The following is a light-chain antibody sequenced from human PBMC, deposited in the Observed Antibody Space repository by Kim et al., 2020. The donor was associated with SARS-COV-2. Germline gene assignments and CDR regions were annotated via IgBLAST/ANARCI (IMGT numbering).Light chain of an antibody. CDR3: QQYGSSPMYI. CDR2: GAS. V-gene: IGKV3-20*01. J-gene: IGKJ2*01. CDR1: QSVSSTY. Sequence: ENVLTQSPGTLSLSPGESVTLSCRASQSVSSTYIAWYQLKPGQAPRLLIYGASNRATGIPDRFSGSGSGTDFTLTITRLEPEDFAVYYCQQYGSSPMYIFGQGTKLEI.